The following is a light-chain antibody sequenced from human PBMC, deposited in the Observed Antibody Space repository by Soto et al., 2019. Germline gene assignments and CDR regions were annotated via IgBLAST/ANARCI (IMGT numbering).Light chain of an antibody. CDR3: QQYNSYPVT. V-gene: IGKV1-5*01. J-gene: IGKJ2*01. CDR1: QSISSW. CDR2: DAS. Sequence: DIPMTQSPSTLSASVGDRVTITCLASQSISSWLAWYPQKPGKAPKLLIYDASSLESGVPSRFSGRGSGTGFTLTISSLQPDDFATYYCQQYNSYPVTFGQGTKLAIK.